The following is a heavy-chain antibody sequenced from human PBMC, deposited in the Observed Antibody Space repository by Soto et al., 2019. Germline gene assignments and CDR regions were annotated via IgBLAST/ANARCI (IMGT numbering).Heavy chain of an antibody. Sequence: EVQLVESGGGLVQPGGSLRLSCGASGFTFRTYWLSWVRQVPGKGLEWVANINQDGSEKNYVDSVKGRFTISRDNAKNSLYLQVRSLRAADTDLYYCARDGSTSWYSYDYHGMDVWGQGTTVTVSS. CDR2: INQDGSEK. V-gene: IGHV3-7*05. CDR1: GFTFRTYW. D-gene: IGHD5-18*01. CDR3: ARDGSTSWYSYDYHGMDV. J-gene: IGHJ6*02.